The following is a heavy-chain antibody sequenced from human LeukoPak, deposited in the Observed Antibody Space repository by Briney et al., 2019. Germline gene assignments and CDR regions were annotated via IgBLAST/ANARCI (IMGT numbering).Heavy chain of an antibody. V-gene: IGHV5-51*01. D-gene: IGHD3-10*01. J-gene: IGHJ6*02. Sequence: GESLKISCKGSGYSFTIYRIGWVRQMPGKGLEWMGIIYPGDSDTRYSPSFQGQVTISADKSISTAYLQWSSLKASDTAMYYCARNTYYYGSGPKGYYYYGMDVWGQGTTVTVSS. CDR2: IYPGDSDT. CDR3: ARNTYYYGSGPKGYYYYGMDV. CDR1: GYSFTIYR.